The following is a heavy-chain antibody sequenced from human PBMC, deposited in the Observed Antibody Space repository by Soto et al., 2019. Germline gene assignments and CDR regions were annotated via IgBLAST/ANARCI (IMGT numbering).Heavy chain of an antibody. CDR2: ISWNSASI. CDR1: GFTFDAYA. CDR3: AKGVAFDY. D-gene: IGHD2-15*01. J-gene: IGHJ4*02. Sequence: PGGSLRLSCAASGFTFDAYAMHWVRQAPGKGLEWVSGISWNSASIGYADSVKGRFTISRDNAKNSLYLQMNSLRAEDTALYYCAKGVAFDYWGQGTLVTVSS. V-gene: IGHV3-9*01.